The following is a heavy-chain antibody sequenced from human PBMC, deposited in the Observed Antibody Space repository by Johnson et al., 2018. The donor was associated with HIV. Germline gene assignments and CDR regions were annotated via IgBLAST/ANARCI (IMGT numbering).Heavy chain of an antibody. V-gene: IGHV3-30*19. Sequence: QEKLVESGGGVVQPGRSLRLSCAAFGFTFSSYGIHWVRQAPGKGLEWVSVIYDGSNKYYADSVKGRFTISRDNSKNTLNLQMNSLRAEDTAVYHCAREGAWEVRPGAFEIWGQGTTVTVSS. CDR2: IYDGSNK. J-gene: IGHJ6*02. CDR3: AREGAWEVRPGAFEI. D-gene: IGHD1-26*01. CDR1: GFTFSSYG.